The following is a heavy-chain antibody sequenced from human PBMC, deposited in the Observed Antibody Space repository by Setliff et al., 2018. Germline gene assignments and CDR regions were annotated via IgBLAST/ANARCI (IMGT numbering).Heavy chain of an antibody. CDR1: GFMFSDYD. CDR2: LSYDGSHE. J-gene: IGHJ4*02. CDR3: ASSRTWIQVLDY. V-gene: IGHV3-30*03. Sequence: PGGSLRLSCAASGFMFSDYDMHWVRQTPGKGLEWVAVLSYDGSHEYYGDSAKCRFTFPRDNAKSSLFLQMNSLSAEDTAIYYCASSRTWIQVLDYCGQGTLITVSS. D-gene: IGHD5-18*01.